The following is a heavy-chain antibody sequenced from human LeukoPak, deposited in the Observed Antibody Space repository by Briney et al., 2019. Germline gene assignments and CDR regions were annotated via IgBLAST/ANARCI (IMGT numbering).Heavy chain of an antibody. Sequence: SETLSLTCTVSGGSISSGDYYWSWIRQPPGKGLEWIGYIYYSGSTYYNPSLKSRVTISVDTSKNQFSLKLSSVTAADTAVYYCARTYYDYVWGWNWFDPWGQGTLVTVSS. J-gene: IGHJ5*02. CDR2: IYYSGST. CDR1: GGSISSGDYY. V-gene: IGHV4-30-4*01. D-gene: IGHD3-16*01. CDR3: ARTYYDYVWGWNWFDP.